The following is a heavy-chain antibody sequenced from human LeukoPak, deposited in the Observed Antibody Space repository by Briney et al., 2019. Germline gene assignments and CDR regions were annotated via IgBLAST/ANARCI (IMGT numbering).Heavy chain of an antibody. CDR1: GGSINSGNYY. V-gene: IGHV4-61*02. D-gene: IGHD1-26*01. Sequence: SETLSLTCTGSGGSINSGNYYWNWIRQPAGKRLEWIGRIYTNGGIMYNPSLKSRVAISMDTSKNQFSLDLNSVTAADTAMYYCAREGAGYYWGQGTLVTVSS. CDR2: IYTNGGI. CDR3: AREGAGYY. J-gene: IGHJ4*02.